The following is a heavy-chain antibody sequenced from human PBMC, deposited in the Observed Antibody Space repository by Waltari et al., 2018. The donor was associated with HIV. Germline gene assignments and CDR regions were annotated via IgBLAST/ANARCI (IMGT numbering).Heavy chain of an antibody. CDR3: ARDLYSSAWYVKYLDY. CDR1: GFPFSYYG. V-gene: IGHV3-33*01. D-gene: IGHD6-19*01. Sequence: QVHLVESGGGVVQPGRSLRLTCAASGFPFSYYGMPWVRQAPGKGLEWVAFISHDETNKYYTVSVKGRFTISRDNSKNMVFLQMNSLRAEDTAVYYCARDLYSSAWYVKYLDYWGQGTLVTVSS. CDR2: ISHDETNK. J-gene: IGHJ4*02.